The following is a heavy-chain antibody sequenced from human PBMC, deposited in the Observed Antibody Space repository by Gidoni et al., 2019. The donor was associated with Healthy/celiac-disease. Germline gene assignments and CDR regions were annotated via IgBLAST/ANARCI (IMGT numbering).Heavy chain of an antibody. CDR2: ISSSSSYT. Sequence: QVQLVESGGGLVKPGWSLRLSCPASGFTFSYYYMSWIRQAPGKGLGWVSYISSSSSYTNYADSVKGRFTISRDNAKNSLYLQMNSLRAEDTAVYYCARGVEGARGDYWGQGTLVTVSS. CDR1: GFTFSYYY. J-gene: IGHJ4*02. D-gene: IGHD1-26*01. V-gene: IGHV3-11*06. CDR3: ARGVEGARGDY.